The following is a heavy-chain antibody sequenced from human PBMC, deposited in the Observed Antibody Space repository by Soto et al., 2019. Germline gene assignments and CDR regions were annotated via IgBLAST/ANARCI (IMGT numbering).Heavy chain of an antibody. Sequence: EVQLVESGGGLVQPGGSLRLSCAASGFTFSSYSMNWVRQAPGKGLEWVSSISSSSSYIYYADSVKGRFTISRDNAKNSLYLQMNSLRAEDTAVYYCARERHSGYALFDYWGQGTLVTVSS. CDR2: ISSSSSYI. CDR3: ARERHSGYALFDY. CDR1: GFTFSSYS. J-gene: IGHJ4*02. D-gene: IGHD5-12*01. V-gene: IGHV3-21*01.